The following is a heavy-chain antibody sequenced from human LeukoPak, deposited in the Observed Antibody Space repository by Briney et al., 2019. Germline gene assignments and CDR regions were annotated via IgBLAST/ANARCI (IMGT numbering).Heavy chain of an antibody. V-gene: IGHV3-21*01. CDR3: MRGATDTTRWFDP. CDR2: ISRASESI. J-gene: IGHJ5*02. CDR1: GFTFNAYS. D-gene: IGHD1-7*01. Sequence: GGSLRLSCAASGFTFNAYSMGWVRQAPGKGLEWVSIISRASESIFYADSVKGRFTISRDNAKNSLYLQMNGLRAEDTAAYYCMRGATDTTRWFDPWGQGTLVTVSS.